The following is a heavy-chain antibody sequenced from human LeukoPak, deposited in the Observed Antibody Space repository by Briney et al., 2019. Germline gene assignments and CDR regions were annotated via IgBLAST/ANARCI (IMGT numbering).Heavy chain of an antibody. CDR2: IYYSGST. D-gene: IGHD6-6*01. CDR1: DGSISSYY. V-gene: IGHV4-59*01. Sequence: SETLSLTCTVSDGSISSYYWSWIRQPPGKGLEWIGYIYYSGSTNYNPSLKSRVTISVDTSKNQFSLKLSSVTAADTAVYYCARVEYSSSPYFDYWGQGTLVTVSS. J-gene: IGHJ4*02. CDR3: ARVEYSSSPYFDY.